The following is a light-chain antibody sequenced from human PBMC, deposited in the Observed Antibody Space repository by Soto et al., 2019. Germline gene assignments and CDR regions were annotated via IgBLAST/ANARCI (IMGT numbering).Light chain of an antibody. V-gene: IGKV1-5*03. CDR1: QSISSW. Sequence: DIRMTQSPSTVSASVGDRVTINCRTSQSISSWLAWYQQKPGKAPKLLIYKASSLESGVPSRFSGSGSGTEFTLTISSLQPDDSATYYCQHYNTYTWTFGLGTKV. CDR2: KAS. J-gene: IGKJ1*01. CDR3: QHYNTYTWT.